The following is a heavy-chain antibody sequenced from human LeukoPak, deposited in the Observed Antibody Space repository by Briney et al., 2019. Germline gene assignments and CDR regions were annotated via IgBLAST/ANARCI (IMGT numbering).Heavy chain of an antibody. J-gene: IGHJ4*02. CDR1: GGSISSYY. V-gene: IGHV4-59*01. D-gene: IGHD3-3*01. CDR3: AREGNDFGVVIHGLY. Sequence: SETLSLICTVSGGSISSYYWSWIRQPPGKGLEWIGYIYYSGSTNYNPSLKSRVTISVDTSKNQFSLKLSSVTAADTAVYYCAREGNDFGVVIHGLYWGQGTLVTVSS. CDR2: IYYSGST.